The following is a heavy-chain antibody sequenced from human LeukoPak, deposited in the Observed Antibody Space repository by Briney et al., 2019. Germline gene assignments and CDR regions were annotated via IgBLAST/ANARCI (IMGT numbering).Heavy chain of an antibody. CDR3: ARDQAPYSSGWCFDY. CDR1: GGSISSYY. D-gene: IGHD6-19*01. V-gene: IGHV4-4*07. Sequence: SETLSLTCTVSGGSISSYYWSWIRQPAGKGLEWIGRIYTSGSTNYNPSLKSRVTMSVDTSKNQFSLKLSSVTAADTAVYYCARDQAPYSSGWCFDYWGQGTLVTVSS. CDR2: IYTSGST. J-gene: IGHJ4*02.